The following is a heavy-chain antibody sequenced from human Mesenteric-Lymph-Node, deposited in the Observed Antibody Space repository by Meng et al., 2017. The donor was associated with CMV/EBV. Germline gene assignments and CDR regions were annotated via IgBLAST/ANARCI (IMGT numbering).Heavy chain of an antibody. CDR1: EGTFSSYS. CDR2: IIPIFGTT. D-gene: IGHD6-6*01. Sequence: SVKVSCKASEGTFSSYSISWVRQAPGQGLEWMGGIIPIFGTTNYAQKFQGRVTITTDESTSTAYMEVSSLRSEDTAVYYCARESSSSPGLYYYYYGMDVWGQGTTVTVSS. V-gene: IGHV1-69*05. J-gene: IGHJ6*02. CDR3: ARESSSSPGLYYYYYGMDV.